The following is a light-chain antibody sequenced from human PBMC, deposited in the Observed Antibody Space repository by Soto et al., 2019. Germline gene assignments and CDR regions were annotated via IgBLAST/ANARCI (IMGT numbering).Light chain of an antibody. CDR1: QSVSSS. V-gene: IGKV3-20*01. J-gene: IGKJ1*01. CDR2: AAS. CDR3: QQYGSFPVT. Sequence: EIVLTQSPGTLSLSPGERATLSCRASQSVSSSLAWYQQKPGQAPSLLIYAASSRATGIPNRFSCSGSGAYFTLTITCLEPEDFAVYYCQQYGSFPVTFGQGTKVDIK.